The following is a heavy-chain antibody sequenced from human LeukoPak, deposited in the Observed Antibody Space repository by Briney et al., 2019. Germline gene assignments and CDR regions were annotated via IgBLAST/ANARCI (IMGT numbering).Heavy chain of an antibody. D-gene: IGHD6-19*01. V-gene: IGHV3-11*04. CDR2: ISESSSTI. Sequence: GGSLRLSCAPSAFLSDTYMSWIRQAPGKGLGWVSYISESSSTIHYADYVKGRFTISRDNGKNSLYLQMQRLTAGDMDVYYCARRCSGTRCLEYWGQGTLVTVSS. CDR1: AFLSDTY. J-gene: IGHJ4*02. CDR3: ARRCSGTRCLEY.